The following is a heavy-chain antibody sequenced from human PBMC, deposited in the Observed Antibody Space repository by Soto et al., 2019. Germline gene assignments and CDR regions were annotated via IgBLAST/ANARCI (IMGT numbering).Heavy chain of an antibody. Sequence: GGSLRLSCAASGFTFSSYGMHWVRQAPGQGLEWVAVISYDGSNKYYADSVKGRFTISRDNSKNTLYLQMNSLRAEDTAVYYCAKDYCSSTSCYPYYYYYMDVWGKGTTVTVSS. CDR1: GFTFSSYG. J-gene: IGHJ6*03. CDR2: ISYDGSNK. D-gene: IGHD2-2*01. V-gene: IGHV3-30*18. CDR3: AKDYCSSTSCYPYYYYYMDV.